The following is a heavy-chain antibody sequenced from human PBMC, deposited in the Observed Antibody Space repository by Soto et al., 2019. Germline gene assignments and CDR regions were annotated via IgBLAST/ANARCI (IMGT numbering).Heavy chain of an antibody. D-gene: IGHD2-2*02. CDR2: IYYSGST. V-gene: IGHV4-31*03. J-gene: IGHJ5*02. CDR1: GGSISSGGYY. CDR3: ARGGADIVVVPAAIPWFDP. Sequence: SETLSLTCTVSGGSISSGGYYWSWIRQHPGKGLEWIGYIYYSGSTYYSPSLKSRVTISVDTSKNQFSLKLSSVTAADTAVYYCARGGADIVVVPAAIPWFDPWGQGXLVTVSS.